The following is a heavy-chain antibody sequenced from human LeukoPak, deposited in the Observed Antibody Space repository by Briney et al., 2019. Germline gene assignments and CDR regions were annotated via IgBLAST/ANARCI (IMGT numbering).Heavy chain of an antibody. V-gene: IGHV4-39*07. CDR1: GGSISSSSYY. D-gene: IGHD5-12*01. Sequence: SETLSLTCTVSGGSISSSSYYWGWIRQPPGKGLEWIGSIYYSGSTNYNPSLKSRVTISVDTSKNQFSLKLSSVTAADTAVYYCARVRGYSGYDLGDWGQGTLVTVSS. CDR3: ARVRGYSGYDLGD. J-gene: IGHJ4*02. CDR2: IYYSGST.